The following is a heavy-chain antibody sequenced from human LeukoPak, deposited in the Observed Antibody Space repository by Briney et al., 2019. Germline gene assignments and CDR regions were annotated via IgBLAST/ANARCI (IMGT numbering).Heavy chain of an antibody. CDR1: GFTFSSYL. Sequence: PGGSLRLSCAAFGFTFSSYLMHWVRQAPGKGLVWVSRINSDGSSTSYADSVKGRFTISRDNAKNTLYLQMNSLRAEDTAVYYCAGTSFNDDFDYWGQGTLVTVSS. D-gene: IGHD2-2*01. J-gene: IGHJ4*02. CDR2: INSDGSST. V-gene: IGHV3-74*01. CDR3: AGTSFNDDFDY.